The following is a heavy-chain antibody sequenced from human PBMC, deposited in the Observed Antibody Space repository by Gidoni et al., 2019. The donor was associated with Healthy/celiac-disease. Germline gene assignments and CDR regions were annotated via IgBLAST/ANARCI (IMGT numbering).Heavy chain of an antibody. CDR3: TRGKDCSGGSCYGSYYGMDV. D-gene: IGHD2-15*01. Sequence: LSCTASGFTFGDYAMSWFRQAPGKGLEWVGFIRSKAYGGTTEYAASVKGRFTISRDDSKSIAYLQMNSLKTEDTAVYYCTRGKDCSGGSCYGSYYGMDVWGQGTTVTVSS. V-gene: IGHV3-49*03. CDR2: IRSKAYGGTT. CDR1: GFTFGDYA. J-gene: IGHJ6*02.